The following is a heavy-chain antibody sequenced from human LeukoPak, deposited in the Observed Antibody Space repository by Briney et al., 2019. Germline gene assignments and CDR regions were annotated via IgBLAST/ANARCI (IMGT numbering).Heavy chain of an antibody. V-gene: IGHV4-59*01. Sequence: SETLSLTCTVSGGSINSYYWSWIRQPPGKGLEWIGYIYYRGGTDYNPSLKSRVTISVDTSKNQFSLKLSSVTAADTAVYYCVGAVGYQRWFDPWGQGILVTVSS. D-gene: IGHD2-2*01. J-gene: IGHJ5*02. CDR2: IYYRGGT. CDR3: VGAVGYQRWFDP. CDR1: GGSINSYY.